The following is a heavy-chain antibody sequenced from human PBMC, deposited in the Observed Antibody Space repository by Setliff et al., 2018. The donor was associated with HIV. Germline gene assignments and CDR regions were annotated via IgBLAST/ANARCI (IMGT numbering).Heavy chain of an antibody. CDR2: IHTSGST. D-gene: IGHD3-10*01. Sequence: SETLSLTCTVSGGSISTYFWTWIRQPPGKGLEWIGYIHTSGSTNYNPSLKSRVTISVDTSKNQFSLKLSSVTAADTAVYYCARGSFIGDYYYFDYWGQGTLVTVSS. J-gene: IGHJ4*02. V-gene: IGHV4-4*08. CDR3: ARGSFIGDYYYFDY. CDR1: GGSISTYF.